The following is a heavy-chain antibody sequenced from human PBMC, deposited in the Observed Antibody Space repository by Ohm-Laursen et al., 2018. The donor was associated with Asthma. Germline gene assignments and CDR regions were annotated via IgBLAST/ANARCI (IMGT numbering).Heavy chain of an antibody. J-gene: IGHJ6*02. D-gene: IGHD4-11*01. CDR3: ARLGTVTTRTYYYYGMDV. Sequence: GESLRISCKGSGYSFTSYWIGWVRQMPGKGLEWMGIIYPGDSDTRYSPSFQGQVTISADKSISTAYLQWSSLKASDTAMYYCARLGTVTTRTYYYYGMDVWGQGTTVTVSS. CDR1: GYSFTSYW. V-gene: IGHV5-51*01. CDR2: IYPGDSDT.